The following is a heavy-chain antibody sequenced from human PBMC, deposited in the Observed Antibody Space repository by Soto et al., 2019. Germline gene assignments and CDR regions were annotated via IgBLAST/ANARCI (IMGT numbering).Heavy chain of an antibody. CDR3: AKDADILTGYYPFDI. CDR2: ISWNSGSI. Sequence: EVQLVESGGGLVQPGRSLRLSCAASGFTFDDYAMHWVRQAPGKGLEWVSGISWNSGSIGYADSVKGRFTISRDNAKSSLYLQMNSLRAEDTALYYCAKDADILTGYYPFDIWGQGTMVTVSS. D-gene: IGHD3-9*01. J-gene: IGHJ3*02. V-gene: IGHV3-9*01. CDR1: GFTFDDYA.